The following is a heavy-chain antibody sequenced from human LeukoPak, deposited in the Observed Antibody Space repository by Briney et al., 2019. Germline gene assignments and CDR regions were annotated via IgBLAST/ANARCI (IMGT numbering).Heavy chain of an antibody. CDR2: ISGSGGST. Sequence: PGGSLRLSCAASGFTFSSYAMSWVRQAPGKGLEWVSAISGSGGSTYYADSVKGRFTITRDNSKNTLYLQMNSLRAEDTAVYYCARGFGVVIMGFDYWGQGTLVTVSS. D-gene: IGHD3-3*01. CDR3: ARGFGVVIMGFDY. CDR1: GFTFSSYA. V-gene: IGHV3-23*01. J-gene: IGHJ4*02.